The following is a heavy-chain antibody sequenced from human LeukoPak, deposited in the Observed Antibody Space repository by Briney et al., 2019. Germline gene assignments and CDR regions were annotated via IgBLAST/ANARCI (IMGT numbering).Heavy chain of an antibody. V-gene: IGHV4-4*07. J-gene: IGHJ2*01. CDR2: IYTSGST. CDR1: GGSISSYY. CDR3: ARSGSYFPNWYFDL. Sequence: SETLSLTCTVSGGSISSYYCSWIRQPAGKGLEWIGRIYTSGSTNYNPSLKSRVTMSVDTSKNQFSLKLSSVTAADTAVYYCARSGSYFPNWYFDLWGRGTLVTVSS. D-gene: IGHD1-26*01.